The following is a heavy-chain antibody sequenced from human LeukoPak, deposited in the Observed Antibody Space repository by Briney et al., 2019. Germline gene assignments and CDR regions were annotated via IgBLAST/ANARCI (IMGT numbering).Heavy chain of an antibody. J-gene: IGHJ6*02. CDR2: ISYDGSNK. Sequence: GRSLRLSCAASGFTISSYAMHWVRQAPGKGLEWVAVISYDGSNKYYADSVKGRFTISRDNSKNTLYLQMNSLRAEDTAVYYCARDGIPAANYYYYYGMDVWGQGTTVTVSS. CDR3: ARDGIPAANYYYYYGMDV. CDR1: GFTISSYA. V-gene: IGHV3-30-3*01. D-gene: IGHD2-2*01.